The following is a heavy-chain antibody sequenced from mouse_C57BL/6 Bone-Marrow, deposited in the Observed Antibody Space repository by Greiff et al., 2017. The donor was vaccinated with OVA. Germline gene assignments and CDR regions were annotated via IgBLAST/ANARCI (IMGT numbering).Heavy chain of an antibody. CDR3: ARPLCEGFAY. V-gene: IGHV5-4*01. J-gene: IGHJ3*01. CDR2: ISDGGSYT. CDR1: GFTFSSYA. Sequence: EVQGVESGGGLVKPGGSLKLSCAASGFTFSSYAMSWVRQTPEKRLEWVATISDGGSYTYYPDNVKGRFTISRDNAKNNLYLQMSHLKSEDTAMYYCARPLCEGFAYWGQGTLVTVSA. D-gene: IGHD2-3*01.